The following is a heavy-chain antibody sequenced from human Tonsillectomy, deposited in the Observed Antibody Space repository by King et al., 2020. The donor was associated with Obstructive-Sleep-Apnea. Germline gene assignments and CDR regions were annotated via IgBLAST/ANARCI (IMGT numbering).Heavy chain of an antibody. V-gene: IGHV3-23*04. CDR3: AEEVYDSSAYYASYFDD. J-gene: IGHJ4*02. CDR1: GFTFSSYA. Sequence: QLVQSGGGLVQPGGSLRLSCGASGFTFSSYAMSWVRQAPGKGLEWVSVISGSGGTTYYADSVKGRFTISRDNSKNTLYLQMNSLRAEDTAVYYCAEEVYDSSAYYASYFDDWGQGTLVTVSS. CDR2: ISGSGGTT. D-gene: IGHD3-22*01.